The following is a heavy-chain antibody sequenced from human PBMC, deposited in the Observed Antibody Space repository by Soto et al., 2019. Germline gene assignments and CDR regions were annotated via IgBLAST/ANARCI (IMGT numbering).Heavy chain of an antibody. Sequence: QVQLQESGPGLVRPSETLSLTGPVSGGSVRSGHYYWSWSRQPPGKGLEWIGDISYNGSTNYNPSLNRRVTLSVDTSKNQYALKMNYVTAADTAVDYCARSGAGSGWLGGQGTLVTVSS. V-gene: IGHV4-61*01. J-gene: IGHJ4*02. CDR2: ISYNGST. CDR1: GGSVRSGHYY. CDR3: ARSGAGSGWL. D-gene: IGHD6-19*01.